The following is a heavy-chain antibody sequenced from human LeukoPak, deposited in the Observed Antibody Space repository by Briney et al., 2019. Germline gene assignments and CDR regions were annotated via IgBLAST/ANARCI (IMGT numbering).Heavy chain of an antibody. V-gene: IGHV4-30-4*01. D-gene: IGHD2-21*02. CDR2: IYYSGST. CDR3: ARVTRWAGLDF. CDR1: GGSISSSSYY. Sequence: PSETLSLTCTVSGGSISSSSYYWSWIRQPPGKGLEWIGYIYYSGSTYYNPSLKSRLTISVDTSENQFSLHLTSVTAADTAVYFCARVTRWAGLDFWGQGTLVTVSS. J-gene: IGHJ4*02.